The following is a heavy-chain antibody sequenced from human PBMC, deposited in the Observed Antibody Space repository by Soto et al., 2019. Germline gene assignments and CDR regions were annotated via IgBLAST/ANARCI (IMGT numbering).Heavy chain of an antibody. CDR3: VTGYSSGWNEIY. V-gene: IGHV3-64D*06. CDR1: GFTFSSYT. CDR2: ISDAGGGT. J-gene: IGHJ4*02. Sequence: GGSLRLSCSASGFTFSSYTMLWVRQAPGKGLEYVSAISDAGGGTYYADSVKGRFAISRDDPKNTVYLQMNSLRIEDTAAYYCVTGYSSGWNEIYWGQGTRVTVSS. D-gene: IGHD6-19*01.